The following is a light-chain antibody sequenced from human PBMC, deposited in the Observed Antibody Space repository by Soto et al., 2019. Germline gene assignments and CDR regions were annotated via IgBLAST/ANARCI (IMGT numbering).Light chain of an antibody. CDR2: STY. Sequence: VVTQEPSFSVSPGATVTLTCGLSTGSVSTNNYPSWYQQTPGQAPRTLIYSTYTRSSGVPDRFSASILGNKAALTITGAQADDESDYYCVLYMGSGIWVFGGGTKVTVL. CDR1: TGSVSTNNY. CDR3: VLYMGSGIWV. J-gene: IGLJ3*02. V-gene: IGLV8-61*01.